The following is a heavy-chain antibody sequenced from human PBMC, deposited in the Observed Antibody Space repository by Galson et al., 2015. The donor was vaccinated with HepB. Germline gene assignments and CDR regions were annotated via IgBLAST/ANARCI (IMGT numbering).Heavy chain of an antibody. Sequence: LSLTCTVSGGSISSYYWSWIRQPPGKGLEWVGYISYSESTNYNPSLKSRVTISVDTSKKQFSLKLSSVTAADTAVYYCASVRGYSYGNFDYWGQGTLVTVSS. CDR2: ISYSEST. V-gene: IGHV4-59*08. D-gene: IGHD5-18*01. CDR1: GGSISSYY. CDR3: ASVRGYSYGNFDY. J-gene: IGHJ4*02.